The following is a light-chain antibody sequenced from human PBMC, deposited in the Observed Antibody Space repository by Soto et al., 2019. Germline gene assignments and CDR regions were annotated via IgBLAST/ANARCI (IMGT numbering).Light chain of an antibody. CDR1: SSDVGGYNY. J-gene: IGLJ2*01. CDR3: SSYTSSSTLMV. CDR2: DVS. Sequence: QSALTQPASVSGSPGQSITISCTGTSSDVGGYNYVSWYQQHPGKAPKLMIDDVSNRPSGVSNRFSGSKSGNTASLTISGLQAEDEADYYCSSYTSSSTLMVFGGGTKLPVL. V-gene: IGLV2-14*01.